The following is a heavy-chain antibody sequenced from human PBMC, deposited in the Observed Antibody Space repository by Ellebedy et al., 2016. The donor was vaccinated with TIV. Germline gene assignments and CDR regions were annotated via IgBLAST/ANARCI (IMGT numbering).Heavy chain of an antibody. D-gene: IGHD3-10*01. J-gene: IGHJ6*02. CDR3: AKDIADRPGAQGDYCYGMDV. V-gene: IGHV3-43*01. CDR1: GFSFGEHT. CDR2: IGWDVGVT. Sequence: GESLKISCAASGFSFGEHTMHWVRQAPGKGLEWVSLIGWDVGVTHYADSVKGRFTISRDNSKNSLYLQMNSLRSEDTALYYCAKDIADRPGAQGDYCYGMDVWGQGTTVTVSS.